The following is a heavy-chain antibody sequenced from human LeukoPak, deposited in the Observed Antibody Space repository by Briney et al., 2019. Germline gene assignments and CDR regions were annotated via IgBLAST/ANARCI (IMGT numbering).Heavy chain of an antibody. D-gene: IGHD4-17*01. CDR3: ARLGVTAVTTPNWFDP. J-gene: IGHJ5*02. CDR2: IYPGDSDT. V-gene: IGHV5-51*01. CDR1: GYSFTTYW. Sequence: GESLKISCKGSGYSFTTYWIGWVRQMPGQGLEWMGIIYPGDSDTRYSPSFQGQVTISADKSISTAYLQWSSLKASDTAMYYCARLGVTAVTTPNWFDPWGQGTLVTVSS.